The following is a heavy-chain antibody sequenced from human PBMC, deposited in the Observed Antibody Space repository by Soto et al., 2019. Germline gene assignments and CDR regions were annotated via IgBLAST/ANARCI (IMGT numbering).Heavy chain of an antibody. J-gene: IGHJ6*02. D-gene: IGHD6-19*01. CDR1: GYTFTSYA. CDR2: INAGNGNT. Sequence: QVQLVQSGAEVKKPGASVKVSCKASGYTFTSYAMHWVRQAPGQRLEWMGWINAGNGNTKYSQKFQGRVTITRDTSASTAYMELSSLRSEDTAVYYCARVPWVAGYYYCGMDVWGQGTTVTVSS. CDR3: ARVPWVAGYYYCGMDV. V-gene: IGHV1-3*01.